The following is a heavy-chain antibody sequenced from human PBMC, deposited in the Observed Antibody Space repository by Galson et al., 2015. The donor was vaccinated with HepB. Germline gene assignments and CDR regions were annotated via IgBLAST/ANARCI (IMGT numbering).Heavy chain of an antibody. J-gene: IGHJ6*03. CDR3: ARDRGSSGWYGVYYYMDV. CDR2: IWYDGSNK. V-gene: IGHV3-33*01. CDR1: GFTFSSYG. D-gene: IGHD6-19*01. Sequence: SLRLSCAASGFTFSSYGMHWVRQAPGKGLEWVAVIWYDGSNKYYADSVKGRFTISRDNSKNTLYLQMNSLRAEDTAVYYCARDRGSSGWYGVYYYMDVWGKGTTVTVSS.